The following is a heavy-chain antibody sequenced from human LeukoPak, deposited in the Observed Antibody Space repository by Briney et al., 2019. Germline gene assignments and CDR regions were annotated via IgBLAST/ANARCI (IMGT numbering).Heavy chain of an antibody. Sequence: PGGSLRLSCAASVFTFSTYPMHWVRQAPGKGLEWVAVISYDGSNKYYADSVKGRFTISRDNSKNTLYLQMNTLRAEDTAVYYCAKDWLGELLYAVDYWGQGSLVTVSS. D-gene: IGHD3-10*01. CDR2: ISYDGSNK. V-gene: IGHV3-30*04. CDR3: AKDWLGELLYAVDY. J-gene: IGHJ4*02. CDR1: VFTFSTYP.